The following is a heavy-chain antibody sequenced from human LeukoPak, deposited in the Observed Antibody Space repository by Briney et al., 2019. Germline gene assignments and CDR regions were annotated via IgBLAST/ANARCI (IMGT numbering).Heavy chain of an antibody. CDR1: GYTFTSDG. V-gene: IGHV1-18*01. D-gene: IGHD6-19*01. J-gene: IGHJ5*02. CDR2: ISAYNGNT. Sequence: GASVKVSCKASGYTFTSDGISWVRQAPGQGLEWMGWISAYNGNTNYAQKLQGRVTMTTDTSTSTAYMELRSLRSDDTAVHYCARLKSARGIAVAGTGWFDPWGQGTLVTVSS. CDR3: ARLKSARGIAVAGTGWFDP.